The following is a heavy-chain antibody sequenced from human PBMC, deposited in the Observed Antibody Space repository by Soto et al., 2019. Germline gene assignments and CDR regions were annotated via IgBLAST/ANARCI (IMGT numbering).Heavy chain of an antibody. J-gene: IGHJ4*02. CDR2: IVPIYRTA. V-gene: IGHV1-69*13. D-gene: IGHD6-13*01. CDR1: GGTFSSYR. CDR3: VRGSGAKLSSS. Sequence: SVKVSCKASGGTFSSYRFNWVRQAPGQGLEWMGGIVPIYRTADCPVDFQDRVTITADDSARTVYLEVRSLKPRDTAVYYCVRGSGAKLSSSWGQGTLVTVSS.